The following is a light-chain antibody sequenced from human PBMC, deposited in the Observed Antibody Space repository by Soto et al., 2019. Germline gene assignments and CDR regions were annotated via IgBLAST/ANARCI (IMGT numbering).Light chain of an antibody. CDR1: QSVSSSY. V-gene: IGKV3-20*01. Sequence: EIVLTQSPGTLSLSPGERATLSCRASQSVSSSYLAWYQQKPGQAPRLLIYGTSSRATGIPDRFSGSGSGTDFTLTIRRLEPGDFAVFYCQQYGSSITVGQGTKGDIK. J-gene: IGKJ1*01. CDR2: GTS. CDR3: QQYGSSIT.